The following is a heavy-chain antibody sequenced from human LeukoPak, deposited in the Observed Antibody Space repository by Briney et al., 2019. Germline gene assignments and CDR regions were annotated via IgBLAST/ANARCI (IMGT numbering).Heavy chain of an antibody. CDR1: GGSIRNYY. Sequence: PSETLSLTCTVSGGSIRNYYWTWIRQPAEKGLEWIGRIYTTGSTNYNPSLESRVTISVDTSKNQFSLKLSSVTAADTAVYYCARGPLYSSGWPYYFDYWGQGTLVTVSS. CDR3: ARGPLYSSGWPYYFDY. D-gene: IGHD6-19*01. V-gene: IGHV4-4*07. CDR2: IYTTGST. J-gene: IGHJ4*02.